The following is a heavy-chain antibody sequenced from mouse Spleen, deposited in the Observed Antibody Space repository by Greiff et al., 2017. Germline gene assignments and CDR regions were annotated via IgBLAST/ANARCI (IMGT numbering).Heavy chain of an antibody. CDR3: ARRGTGSSWFAY. CDR2: IYPSDSET. V-gene: IGHV1-61*01. D-gene: IGHD4-1*01. Sequence: QVQLQQPGAELVRPGSSVKLSCKASGYTFTSYWMDWVKQRPGQGLEWIGNIYPSDSETHYNQKFKDKATLTVDKSSSTAYMQLSSLTSEDSAVYYCARRGTGSSWFAYWGQGTLVTVSA. CDR1: GYTFTSYW. J-gene: IGHJ3*01.